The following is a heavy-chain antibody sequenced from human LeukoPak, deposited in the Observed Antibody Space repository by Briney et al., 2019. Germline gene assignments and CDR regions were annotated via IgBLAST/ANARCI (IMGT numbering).Heavy chain of an antibody. CDR1: GGSISSYY. D-gene: IGHD6-13*01. V-gene: IGHV4-59*01. CDR2: IYYSGST. J-gene: IGHJ4*02. CDR3: ASYSRTTCFDY. Sequence: SETLSLTCTVSGGSISSYYWSWLRQPPGKGLEWIGYIYYSGSTNYNPSLKSRVTISADTSKNQFSLKLSSVTAADTAVYYCASYSRTTCFDYWGQGTLVTVSS.